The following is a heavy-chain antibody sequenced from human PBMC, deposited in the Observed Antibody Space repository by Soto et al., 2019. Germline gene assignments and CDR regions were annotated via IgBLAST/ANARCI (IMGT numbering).Heavy chain of an antibody. J-gene: IGHJ4*02. CDR1: GFTFSSYA. D-gene: IGHD3-16*01. V-gene: IGHV3-30-3*01. CDR3: AGDFAGVWGGVDY. Sequence: QVQLVESGGGVVQPGRSLRLSCAASGFTFSSYAMHWVRQAPGKGLEWVAVISYDGSNKYYADSVKGRFTISRDNSKNPLYRKRNGWGVGARAGNYGAGDFAGVWGGVDYWGQGTLVTVSS. CDR2: ISYDGSNK.